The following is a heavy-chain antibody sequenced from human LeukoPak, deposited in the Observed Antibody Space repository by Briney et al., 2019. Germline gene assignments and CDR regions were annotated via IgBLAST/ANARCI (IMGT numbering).Heavy chain of an antibody. CDR1: GFTFSSYE. D-gene: IGHD1-26*01. CDR2: ISSSGSTI. CDR3: AREGSGSYNFDY. J-gene: IGHJ4*02. Sequence: GGSLRLSCAASGFTFSSYEMNWVRQAPGKGLEWVSYISSSGSTIYYADSVKGRFTISRDNAKNSLYLQMNSLRAEDTAVYYCAREGSGSYNFDYWGQGTLVTVSS. V-gene: IGHV3-48*03.